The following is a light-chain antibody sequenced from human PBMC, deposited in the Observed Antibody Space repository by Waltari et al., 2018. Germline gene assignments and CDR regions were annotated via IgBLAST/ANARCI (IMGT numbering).Light chain of an antibody. J-gene: IGLJ2*01. CDR3: QSSDSSLRAV. CDR2: GTT. CDR1: SSYIRAGYD. V-gene: IGLV1-40*01. Sequence: QSVLTHPPSVSGAPGQRISISCPRNSSYIRAGYDLHWYQKHPGTAPKLLIYGTTNRPSGVPDRFSGSKSGSSASLTITGLRPEDEADYYCQSSDSSLRAVFGGGTKVTVL.